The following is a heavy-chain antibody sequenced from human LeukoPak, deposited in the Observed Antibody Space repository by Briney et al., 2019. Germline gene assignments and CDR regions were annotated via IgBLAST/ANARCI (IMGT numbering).Heavy chain of an antibody. CDR3: ACPNYYGSGSYYVY. D-gene: IGHD3-10*01. Sequence: PSETLSLTCAVYGGSFSGYYWSWIRQPPGKGLEWIGEINHSESTNYNPSLKSRVPISVDTSKNQFSLKLSSVTAADTAVYYCACPNYYGSGSYYVYWGQGTPVTVSS. V-gene: IGHV4-34*01. J-gene: IGHJ4*02. CDR2: INHSEST. CDR1: GGSFSGYY.